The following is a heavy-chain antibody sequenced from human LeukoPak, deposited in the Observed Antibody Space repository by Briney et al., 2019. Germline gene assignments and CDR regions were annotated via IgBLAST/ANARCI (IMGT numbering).Heavy chain of an antibody. CDR3: AKDPAYCSGGSCYSSWFDP. CDR1: GGSISNSSYF. V-gene: IGHV4-39*07. CDR2: VYYSGTS. Sequence: SETLSLTCTVSGGSISNSSYFWGWIRQPPGKGLEWIGSVYYSGTSYSNPSLNSRVAISIDTSKDQFSLKLSSVTAADTAVYYCAKDPAYCSGGSCYSSWFDPWGQGTLVTVSS. D-gene: IGHD2-15*01. J-gene: IGHJ5*02.